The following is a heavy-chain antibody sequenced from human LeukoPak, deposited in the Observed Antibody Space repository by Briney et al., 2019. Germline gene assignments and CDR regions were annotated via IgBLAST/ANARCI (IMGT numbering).Heavy chain of an antibody. D-gene: IGHD3-16*01. Sequence: PGGSLRLSCAASGFTFSSYEMNWVRQAPGKGLEWVSYISSSGSTIYYADSVKGRFTISRDNAKNSLYLQMNSLRAEDTAVYHCASWIMITFGGVNTDYWGQGTLVTVSS. CDR1: GFTFSSYE. CDR3: ASWIMITFGGVNTDY. V-gene: IGHV3-48*03. CDR2: ISSSGSTI. J-gene: IGHJ4*02.